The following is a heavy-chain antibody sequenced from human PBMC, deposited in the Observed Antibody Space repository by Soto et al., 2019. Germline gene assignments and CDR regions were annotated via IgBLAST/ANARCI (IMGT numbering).Heavy chain of an antibody. CDR2: IDYNGVT. J-gene: IGHJ4*02. D-gene: IGHD2-15*01. Sequence: SETLSLTCTVSGGSIKRSCYYWGWIRQPPGRGLEWIGNIDYNGVTYSNPSLKSRVTISRDTSKNQFSLKLTSVTAADTALYYCGKVLVGATGHTDSDSWGPGTLVT. CDR3: GKVLVGATGHTDSDS. CDR1: GGSIKRSCYY. V-gene: IGHV4-39*01.